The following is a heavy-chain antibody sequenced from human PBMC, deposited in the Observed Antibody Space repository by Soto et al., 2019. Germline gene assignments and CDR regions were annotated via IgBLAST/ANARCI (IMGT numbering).Heavy chain of an antibody. V-gene: IGHV3-7*05. CDR1: AFTFSRFW. Sequence: EVQLVESGGGLVQPVGSLRLSCAASAFTFSRFWMSWVRQAPGKGLEWVANIKYEGSDKYYGDSVKGRFTITRDNAKNSRSLQVNRLRAEDTAVYYCARGSAAYDSWSGYFYLWGQGTLVLAST. D-gene: IGHD3-3*01. J-gene: IGHJ4*02. CDR2: IKYEGSDK. CDR3: ARGSAAYDSWSGYFYL.